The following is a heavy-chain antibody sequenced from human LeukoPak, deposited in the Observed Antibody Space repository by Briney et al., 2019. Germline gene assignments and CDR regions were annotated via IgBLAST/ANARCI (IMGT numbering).Heavy chain of an antibody. Sequence: SDTLSLTCTVSVGSVNIYYWSCIRHPPGRGLEWIGYIYYSGSTNYNPSLKSRVTISVDTSKNQFSLKLSSVTTADTAVYYCARREAYYYGMDVWGQGTTVTVSS. J-gene: IGHJ6*02. V-gene: IGHV4-59*08. CDR2: IYYSGST. CDR1: VGSVNIYY. CDR3: ARREAYYYGMDV.